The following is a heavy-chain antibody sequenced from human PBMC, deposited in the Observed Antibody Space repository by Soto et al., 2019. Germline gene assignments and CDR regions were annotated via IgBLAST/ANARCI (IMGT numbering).Heavy chain of an antibody. J-gene: IGHJ3*02. CDR2: ISYDGSNK. V-gene: IGHV3-30*18. Sequence: QVQLVESGGGVVQPGRSLRLSCAASGFTFSSYGMHWVRQAPGKGLEWVAVISYDGSNKYYADSVKGRFTISRDNSKNTLYLQMNSLRAEDTAVYYCAKDRKLYGGYSYATSAFDIWGQGTMVTVSS. CDR1: GFTFSSYG. D-gene: IGHD5-18*01. CDR3: AKDRKLYGGYSYATSAFDI.